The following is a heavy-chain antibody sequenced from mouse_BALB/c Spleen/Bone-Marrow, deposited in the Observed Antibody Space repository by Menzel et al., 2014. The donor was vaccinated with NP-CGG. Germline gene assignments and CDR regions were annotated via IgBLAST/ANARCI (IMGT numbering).Heavy chain of an antibody. CDR2: IDPANGNT. D-gene: IGHD1-2*01. CDR1: GFNIKDTY. Sequence: EVQLQQSGAELVKPGASVKFSCTASGFNIKDTYMHWVNRSPEQGLEWIGRIDPANGNTNYGTTFQGRATISADPSSNTAFLQVNSLTYEGAAVYCCAGYAYSWGQGTLVTVSA. J-gene: IGHJ3*01. V-gene: IGHV14-3*02. CDR3: AGYAYS.